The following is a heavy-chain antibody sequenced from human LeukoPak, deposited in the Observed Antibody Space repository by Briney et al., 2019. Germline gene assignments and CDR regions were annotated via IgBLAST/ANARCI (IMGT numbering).Heavy chain of an antibody. J-gene: IGHJ3*02. CDR3: ARMLRAVAGKLHDAFDI. CDR1: GLTVSSNY. CDR2: IYSGGST. D-gene: IGHD6-19*01. V-gene: IGHV3-66*01. Sequence: GGSLRLSCAASGLTVSSNYMSWVRQAPGKGLEWVSVIYSGGSTYYADSVKGRFTISRDNSKNTLYLQMNSLRAEDTAVYYCARMLRAVAGKLHDAFDIWGQGTMVTVSS.